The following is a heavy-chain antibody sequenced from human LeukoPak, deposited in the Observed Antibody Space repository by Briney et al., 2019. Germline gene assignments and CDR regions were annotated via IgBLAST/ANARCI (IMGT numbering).Heavy chain of an antibody. CDR3: ARAPLGYCSGGSCYDLDY. CDR1: GFTFSSYS. J-gene: IGHJ4*02. Sequence: GGALRLSCAASGFTFSSYSMNWVRQAPGKGLEWVSSISSSSSYIYYADSVKGRFTISRDNAKNSLYLQMNSLRAEDTAVYYCARAPLGYCSGGSCYDLDYWGQGTLVTVSS. D-gene: IGHD2-15*01. V-gene: IGHV3-21*01. CDR2: ISSSSSYI.